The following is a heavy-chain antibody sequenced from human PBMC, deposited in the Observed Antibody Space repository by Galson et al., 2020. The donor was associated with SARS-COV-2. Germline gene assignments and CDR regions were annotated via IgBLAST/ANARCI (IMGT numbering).Heavy chain of an antibody. J-gene: IGHJ3*02. CDR3: ARRPHETGAPFEI. Sequence: GESLKISCKGSGYSFTSYWIGWVRQMPGKGLEWMGIIYTGYSDVRYSPSFEGQVTMTVDKSTRTAYLQWNSLKASDTATYYCARRPHETGAPFEIWGHGTVVTVSS. CDR2: IYTGYSDV. CDR1: GYSFTSYW. D-gene: IGHD3-10*01. V-gene: IGHV5-51*01.